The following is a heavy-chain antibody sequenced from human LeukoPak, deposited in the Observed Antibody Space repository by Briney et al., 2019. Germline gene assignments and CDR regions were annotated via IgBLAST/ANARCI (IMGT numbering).Heavy chain of an antibody. CDR3: ARVQSGYSSSWHDY. J-gene: IGHJ4*02. D-gene: IGHD6-13*01. CDR1: GGSISGYY. Sequence: SETLSLTCSVSGGSISGYYWSWIRQPPGKGLEWIGYIYYSGTTIYNPSLKSRLTISLDTSKNQFSLNLSSVTAADTAVYYCARVQSGYSSSWHDYWGQGTLVTVSS. CDR2: IYYSGTT. V-gene: IGHV4-59*08.